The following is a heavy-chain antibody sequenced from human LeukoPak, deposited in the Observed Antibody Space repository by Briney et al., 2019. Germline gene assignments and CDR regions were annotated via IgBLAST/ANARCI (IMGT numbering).Heavy chain of an antibody. V-gene: IGHV4-39*01. CDR3: ARQNSQWLLLRAPTFFDY. D-gene: IGHD3-22*01. CDR1: GGSISSSSYY. Sequence: SETLSLTCTVSGGSISSSSYYWGWIRQPPGKGLEWIGSIYYSGSTYYNPSLKSRVTISVDTSKNQFSLKLSSVTAAATAVYYCARQNSQWLLLRAPTFFDYWGQGTLVTVSS. CDR2: IYYSGST. J-gene: IGHJ4*02.